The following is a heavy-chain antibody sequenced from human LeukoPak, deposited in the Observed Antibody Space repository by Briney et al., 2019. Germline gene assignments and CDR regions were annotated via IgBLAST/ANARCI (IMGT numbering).Heavy chain of an antibody. CDR3: ARALIMGFDY. V-gene: IGHV4-34*01. Sequence: PSETLSLTCAVYGGSFSGYYWSWIRQPPGKGLEWIGEINHSGSTNYNPSLKSRVTISVDTSKNQFSLKLSSVTAADTAVYYCARALIMGFDYWGQGTLVTVSS. CDR1: GGSFSGYY. CDR2: INHSGST. J-gene: IGHJ4*02. D-gene: IGHD3-16*02.